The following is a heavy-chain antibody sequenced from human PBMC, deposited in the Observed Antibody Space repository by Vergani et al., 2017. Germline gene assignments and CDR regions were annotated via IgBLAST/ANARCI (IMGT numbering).Heavy chain of an antibody. CDR3: ARETDTGSSVFYNYYAMDV. J-gene: IGHJ6*02. D-gene: IGHD3-9*01. Sequence: VQLLESGGGLVKPGGSLRLSCAASGFTFSDHYMSWVRQAPGKGLEWISYMSSGDSIYYADSVKGRFTVSRDNTKNTLYLQMNSLRAEDTAVYYCARETDTGSSVFYNYYAMDVWGQGTTVSVSS. CDR1: GFTFSDHY. V-gene: IGHV3-11*04. CDR2: MSSGDSI.